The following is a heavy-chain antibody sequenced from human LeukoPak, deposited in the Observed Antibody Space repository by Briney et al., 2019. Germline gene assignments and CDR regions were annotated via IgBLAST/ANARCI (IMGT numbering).Heavy chain of an antibody. V-gene: IGHV3-30*18. CDR2: ISYDGSNK. CDR1: GFTFSNYG. CDR3: AKAGSLRFLEWFQIADYFDY. J-gene: IGHJ4*02. D-gene: IGHD3-3*01. Sequence: PGRSLRLSCAASGFTFSNYGIHWVRQAPGKGLEWVAVISYDGSNKYYADSVKGRFTISRDNSKNTLYLQMNSLRAEDTAVYYCAKAGSLRFLEWFQIADYFDYWGQGTLVTVSS.